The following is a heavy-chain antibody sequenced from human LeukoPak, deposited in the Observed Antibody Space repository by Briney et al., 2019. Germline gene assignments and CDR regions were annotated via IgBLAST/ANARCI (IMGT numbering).Heavy chain of an antibody. CDR2: IFHSGST. Sequence: PSETLSLTCTVSGYSISSGYYWGWIRQPPGKGLEWIGSIFHSGSTYYNPFLRSRVTISVDTSKNQFSLKLSSLTAADTAVYYCARGSSTAATITYWGQGTLVTVSS. V-gene: IGHV4-38-2*02. CDR1: GYSISSGYY. J-gene: IGHJ4*02. D-gene: IGHD5-12*01. CDR3: ARGSSTAATITY.